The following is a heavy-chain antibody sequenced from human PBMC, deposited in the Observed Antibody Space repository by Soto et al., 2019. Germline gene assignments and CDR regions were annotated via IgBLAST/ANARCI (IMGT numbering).Heavy chain of an antibody. CDR1: GFTISSNA. CDR2: ISERGDTT. J-gene: IGHJ4*02. Sequence: PGGSLRLSCAASGFTISSNAMYWVRQAPGKGVEWVSGISERGDTTHYADSVKGRSTISRDTSKNTLYLQLNTLRADDTAVYYCAKDKPGTTSFDYWGQGTLVTVSS. D-gene: IGHD1-1*01. CDR3: AKDKPGTTSFDY. V-gene: IGHV3-23*01.